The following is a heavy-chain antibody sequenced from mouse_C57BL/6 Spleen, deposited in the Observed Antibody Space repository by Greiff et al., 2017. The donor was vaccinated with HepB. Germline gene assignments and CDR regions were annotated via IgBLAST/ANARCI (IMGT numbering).Heavy chain of an antibody. V-gene: IGHV5-17*01. CDR3: ARVYGNSYYYAMDY. D-gene: IGHD2-1*01. CDR1: GFTFSDYG. J-gene: IGHJ4*01. Sequence: VMLVESGGGLVKPGGSLKLSCAASGFTFSDYGMHWVRQAPEKGLEWVAYISSGSSTIYYADTVKGRFTISRDNAKNTLFLQMTSLRSEDTAMYYCARVYGNSYYYAMDYWGQGTSVTVSS. CDR2: ISSGSSTI.